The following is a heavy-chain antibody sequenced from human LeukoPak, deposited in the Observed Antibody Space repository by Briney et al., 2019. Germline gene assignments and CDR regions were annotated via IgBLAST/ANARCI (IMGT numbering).Heavy chain of an antibody. V-gene: IGHV3-74*01. CDR3: AREEFNWAAHYYMDV. D-gene: IGHD7-27*01. J-gene: IGHJ6*03. CDR1: GFTFSSYW. Sequence: GGSLRLSCAASGFTFSSYWMHWVRQAPGKGLVWVSRINTDGSSTSYADSVKGRFTISRDNAKNTLYLQMNSLRAEDTAVYYCAREEFNWAAHYYMDVWGKGTTVTVSS. CDR2: INTDGSST.